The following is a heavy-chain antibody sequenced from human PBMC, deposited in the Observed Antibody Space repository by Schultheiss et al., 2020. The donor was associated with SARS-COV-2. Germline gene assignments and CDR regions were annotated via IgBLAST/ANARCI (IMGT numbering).Heavy chain of an antibody. CDR1: GGSVTSHSYY. V-gene: IGHV4-39*01. CDR2: ISYSGST. CDR3: TRHVYTNNPDKWFDP. J-gene: IGHJ5*02. D-gene: IGHD1/OR15-1a*01. Sequence: SQTLSLTCTVSGGSVTSHSYYWGWIRQPPGKGLEWIGSISYSGSTFYNPSLKTRLTISADTSKNQFSLKLSSVTAADTAVYYCTRHVYTNNPDKWFDPWGQGTLVTVSS.